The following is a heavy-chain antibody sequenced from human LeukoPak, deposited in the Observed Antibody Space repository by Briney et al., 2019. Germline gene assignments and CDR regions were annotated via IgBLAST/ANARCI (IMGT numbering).Heavy chain of an antibody. CDR2: IDWGDDK. J-gene: IGHJ3*02. Sequence: ESGPALVKPTQTLTLTCTFSGFSLSTSGMRVSWIRQPPGKALECLARIDWGDDKFYSTSLKTRLTISKDTSKNQVVLTMTNMDPVDTATYCCARMATSYYYDSSGYSGAFDIWGQGTMVTVSS. V-gene: IGHV2-70*04. CDR3: ARMATSYYYDSSGYSGAFDI. D-gene: IGHD3-22*01. CDR1: GFSLSTSGMR.